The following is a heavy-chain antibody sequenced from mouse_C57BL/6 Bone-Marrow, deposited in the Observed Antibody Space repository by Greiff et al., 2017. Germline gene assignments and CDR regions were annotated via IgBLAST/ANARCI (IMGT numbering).Heavy chain of an antibody. D-gene: IGHD2-3*01. CDR1: GYTFTDYY. Sequence: LQESGPELVKPGASVKISCKASGYTFTDYYINWVKQRPGQGLEWIGWIFPGSGSTYYNEKFKGKATLTVDKSSSTAYMLLSSLTSEDSAVYFCARRSRWLLSWFAYWGQGTLVTVSA. CDR2: IFPGSGST. V-gene: IGHV1-75*01. J-gene: IGHJ3*01. CDR3: ARRSRWLLSWFAY.